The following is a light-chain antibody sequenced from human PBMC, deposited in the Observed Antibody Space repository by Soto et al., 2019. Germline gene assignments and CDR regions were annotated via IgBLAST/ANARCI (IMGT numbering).Light chain of an antibody. V-gene: IGLV2-11*01. CDR1: RSDVGTYNY. J-gene: IGLJ1*01. Sequence: QSALTQPRSVSGSPGQSVTISCTGTRSDVGTYNYVSWYQQHPGKAPKLMIYDVSKRPSGVPDRFSGSKSGDTASLTISGLQAEDEADYYCFSYAGSYTYYVFGTGTKLTVL. CDR3: FSYAGSYTYYV. CDR2: DVS.